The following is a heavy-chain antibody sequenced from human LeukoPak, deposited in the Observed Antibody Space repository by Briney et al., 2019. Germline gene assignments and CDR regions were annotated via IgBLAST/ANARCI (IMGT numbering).Heavy chain of an antibody. Sequence: SETLSLTCTVSGYSISSNYYWAWIRQPPGKGLEWIGIIFHSGSTYYNPSLKSRVTISVDTSKNQFSLKLSSVTAADTAVYYCARAGLIGYSHRYYYYYMDVWGKGTTVTVSS. CDR3: ARAGLIGYSHRYYYYYMDV. CDR1: GYSISSNYY. CDR2: IFHSGST. D-gene: IGHD5-18*01. J-gene: IGHJ6*03. V-gene: IGHV4-38-2*02.